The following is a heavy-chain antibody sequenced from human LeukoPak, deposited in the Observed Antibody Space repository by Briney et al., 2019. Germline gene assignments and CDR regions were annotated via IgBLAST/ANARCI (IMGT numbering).Heavy chain of an antibody. D-gene: IGHD5-24*01. V-gene: IGHV3-23*01. J-gene: IGHJ4*02. CDR2: ISGSGGST. CDR3: AKEKRWLPQEYSDY. Sequence: GGSLRLSCAASGFTFDDYAMHWVRQAPGKGLEWVSGISGSGGSTYYADSVKGRFTISRDNSKSTLYLQMNSLRAEDTAVYYCAKEKRWLPQEYSDYWGQGTLVTVSS. CDR1: GFTFDDYA.